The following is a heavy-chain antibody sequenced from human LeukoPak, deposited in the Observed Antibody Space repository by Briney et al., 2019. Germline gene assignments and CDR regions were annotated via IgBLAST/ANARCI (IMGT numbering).Heavy chain of an antibody. CDR2: IYYTGAT. D-gene: IGHD5-18*01. V-gene: IGHV4-59*01. CDR3: ARAGYSYGTGYYFDY. CDR1: GGSISSYY. J-gene: IGHJ4*02. Sequence: SETLSLTCTVSGGSISSYYWSWIRLPPGKGLEWIGYIYYTGATYYNPSLKSRVTISLDTSKNQFPLKLSSVTAADAAVYYCARAGYSYGTGYYFDYWGQGALVTVSS.